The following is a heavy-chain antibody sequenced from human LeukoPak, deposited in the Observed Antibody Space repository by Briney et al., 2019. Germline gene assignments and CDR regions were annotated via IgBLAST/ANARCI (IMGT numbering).Heavy chain of an antibody. D-gene: IGHD1-26*01. CDR1: GFTFGDYA. V-gene: IGHV3-49*03. J-gene: IGHJ6*03. CDR3: TRAAGGVYYYYYYMDV. Sequence: GGSLRLSCIASGFTFGDYAVSWFRQAPGKGLEWVGFIRSKAYGGATEYAASVKDRFTISRDDSNSIAYLQLNSLRTEDTAVYYCTRAAGGVYYYYYYMDVWGKGTTVTISS. CDR2: IRSKAYGGAT.